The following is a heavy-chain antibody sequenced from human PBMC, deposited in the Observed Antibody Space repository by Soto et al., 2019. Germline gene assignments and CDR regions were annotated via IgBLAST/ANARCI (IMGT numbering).Heavy chain of an antibody. J-gene: IGHJ6*03. CDR2: ISGSGGST. CDR1: GFTFSIYA. Sequence: GWSLRLSCAASGFTFSIYAMSWVRQAPGKGLEWVSAISGSGGSTYYADSVKGRFTISRDNSKNTLYLQMNSLRAEDAAVYYCAKKGGGYCSSTSCYFDYYYMDVWGKGTT. D-gene: IGHD2-2*01. CDR3: AKKGGGYCSSTSCYFDYYYMDV. V-gene: IGHV3-23*01.